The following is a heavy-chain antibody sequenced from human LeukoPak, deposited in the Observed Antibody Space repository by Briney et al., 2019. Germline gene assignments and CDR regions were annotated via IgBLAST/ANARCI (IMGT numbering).Heavy chain of an antibody. D-gene: IGHD4-23*01. V-gene: IGHV4-59*11. CDR2: IYYTGVT. J-gene: IGHJ5*02. CDR3: ARERSSSGGHSWFDP. Sequence: SETLSLTCTVSGASISGHYWGWIRQPPGKGLEWIGSIYYTGVTSTNPFFRSRMSISVDTSKNQFSLNLTSVAAADAAVYYCARERSSSGGHSWFDPWGQGTLVTVSS. CDR1: GASISGHY.